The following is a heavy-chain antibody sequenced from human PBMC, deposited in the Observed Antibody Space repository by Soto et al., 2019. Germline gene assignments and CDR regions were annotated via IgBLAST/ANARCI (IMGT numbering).Heavy chain of an antibody. CDR3: ARDGENSGSYYHYYGMDV. Sequence: GASVKVSCKASGYTFTGYYMHWVRQAPGQGLEWMGWINPNSGGTNYAQKFQGWVTMTRDTSISTAYMELSRLRSDDTAVYYCARDGENSGSYYHYYGMDVWGQGTTVTVSS. J-gene: IGHJ6*02. D-gene: IGHD1-26*01. CDR2: INPNSGGT. V-gene: IGHV1-2*04. CDR1: GYTFTGYY.